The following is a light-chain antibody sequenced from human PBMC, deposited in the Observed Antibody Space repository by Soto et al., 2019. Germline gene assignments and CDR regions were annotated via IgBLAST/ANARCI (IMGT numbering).Light chain of an antibody. CDR3: CSYAGSSTHVV. Sequence: QSALTQPASVSGSPGQSITISRTGSSSDVGTYNLVSWYQQHPDKAPKLMIYEGTKRPSGVSTRFSGSKSGNTASLTISGLQAEDEAHYYCCSYAGSSTHVVFGGGTKLTVL. J-gene: IGLJ2*01. CDR1: SSDVGTYNL. CDR2: EGT. V-gene: IGLV2-23*01.